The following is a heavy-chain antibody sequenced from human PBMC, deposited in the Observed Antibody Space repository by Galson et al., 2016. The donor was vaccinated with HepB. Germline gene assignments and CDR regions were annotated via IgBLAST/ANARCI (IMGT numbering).Heavy chain of an antibody. V-gene: IGHV3-30*03. CDR3: VSRRHIAADGVD. Sequence: SLRLSCAASGFTFSSYGMHWVRQAPGKGLEWVAVISYDGSNKYYADSVKGRFTISRDNSKNTLYLQMNSLRAEDTAIYYCVSRRHIAADGVDWGQGILVTVS. CDR2: ISYDGSNK. CDR1: GFTFSSYG. D-gene: IGHD6-13*01. J-gene: IGHJ4*02.